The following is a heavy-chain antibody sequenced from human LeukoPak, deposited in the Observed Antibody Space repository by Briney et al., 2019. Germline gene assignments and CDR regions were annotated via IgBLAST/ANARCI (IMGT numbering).Heavy chain of an antibody. V-gene: IGHV3-21*01. Sequence: GGSLRLSCAASGFTFSSYSMNWVRQAPGKGLEWVSSISSSSSYIYYADSVKGRFTISRDNAKNSLYLQMNSLRAEDTAVYYCVRDVSMPGPYGMDVWGKGTTVTVSS. CDR1: GFTFSSYS. D-gene: IGHD2-2*01. CDR2: ISSSSSYI. J-gene: IGHJ6*04. CDR3: VRDVSMPGPYGMDV.